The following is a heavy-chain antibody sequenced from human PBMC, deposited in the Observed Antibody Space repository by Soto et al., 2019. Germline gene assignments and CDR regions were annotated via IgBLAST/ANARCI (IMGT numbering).Heavy chain of an antibody. J-gene: IGHJ4*02. CDR3: ARVHEQWLESYYFDY. CDR2: ISYDGSNK. D-gene: IGHD6-19*01. CDR1: GFTFSSYA. V-gene: IGHV3-30-3*01. Sequence: QVQLVESGGGVVQPGRSLRLSCAASGFTFSSYAMHWVRQAPGKGLEWVAVISYDGSNKYYADSVKGRFTISRDNSKNTLYLQMNSLRAEDTAVYYCARVHEQWLESYYFDYWGQGTLVTVSS.